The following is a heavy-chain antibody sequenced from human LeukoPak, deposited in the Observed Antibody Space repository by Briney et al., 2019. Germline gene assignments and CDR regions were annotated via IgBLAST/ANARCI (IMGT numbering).Heavy chain of an antibody. Sequence: GGSLRLSCAASGFTFSSYEMNWVRQAPGKGLEWVSYISSSGSTVYYADSVKGRFTISRDNAKNSLYLQMNSLRAEDTAVYYCARDGHEVQRAFDIWGQGTMVTVSS. CDR2: ISSSGSTV. V-gene: IGHV3-48*03. J-gene: IGHJ3*02. D-gene: IGHD1-1*01. CDR3: ARDGHEVQRAFDI. CDR1: GFTFSSYE.